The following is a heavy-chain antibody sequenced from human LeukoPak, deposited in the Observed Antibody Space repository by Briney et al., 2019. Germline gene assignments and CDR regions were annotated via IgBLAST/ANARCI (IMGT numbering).Heavy chain of an antibody. J-gene: IGHJ4*02. CDR2: IKQDGSEK. CDR3: ARGYSSSWDDY. Sequence: GGSLRLSCAASGFTFNSYSMSWVRQAPGKGLEWVANIKQDGSEKYYVDSVKGRFTISRDNAKNSLYLQMNSLRAEDTAVYYCARGYSSSWDDYWGQGTLVTVSS. D-gene: IGHD6-13*01. V-gene: IGHV3-7*01. CDR1: GFTFNSYS.